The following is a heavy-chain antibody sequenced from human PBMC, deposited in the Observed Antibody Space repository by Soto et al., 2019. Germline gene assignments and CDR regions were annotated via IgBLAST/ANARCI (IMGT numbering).Heavy chain of an antibody. CDR1: GDSISNSNYY. V-gene: IGHV4-39*01. CDR2: IYYSGTT. D-gene: IGHD6-19*01. J-gene: IGHJ4*02. Sequence: TLSLTCTVSGDSISNSNYYWGWIRQPPGKGLEWIANIYYSGTTYYNPSLRGRVTVSVDTSKNQFSLKLTSVTAADTAVYFCVSHRNYIVVSGSFFDYWSQGTLVTVSS. CDR3: VSHRNYIVVSGSFFDY.